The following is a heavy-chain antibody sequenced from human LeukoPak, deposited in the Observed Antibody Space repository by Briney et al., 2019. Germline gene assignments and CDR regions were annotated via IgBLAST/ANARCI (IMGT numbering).Heavy chain of an antibody. CDR3: ARDTAVAGLFDY. Sequence: HPGGSLRLSCAASGFTFSSYSMNWVRQAPGKGLEWVSSISSSSSYIYYADSVKGRFTISRDNAKNSLYLQMNSLRAEDTAVYYCARDTAVAGLFDYWGQGTLVTVSS. V-gene: IGHV3-21*01. CDR1: GFTFSSYS. CDR2: ISSSSSYI. J-gene: IGHJ4*02. D-gene: IGHD6-19*01.